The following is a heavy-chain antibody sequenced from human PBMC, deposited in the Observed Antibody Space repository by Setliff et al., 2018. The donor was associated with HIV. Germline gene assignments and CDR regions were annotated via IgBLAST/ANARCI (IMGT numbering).Heavy chain of an antibody. CDR2: IYYSGST. CDR1: GGSISSSSYY. V-gene: IGHV4-39*07. Sequence: PSETLSLTCTVSGGSISSSSYYWGWIRQPPGKGLEWIGSIYYSGSTYYNPSLKSRVTISVDTSKNQFSLKLSSVTAADTAIYYCARELGSFPYYMDVWGKGTTVTVSS. CDR3: ARELGSFPYYMDV. J-gene: IGHJ6*03. D-gene: IGHD3-10*01.